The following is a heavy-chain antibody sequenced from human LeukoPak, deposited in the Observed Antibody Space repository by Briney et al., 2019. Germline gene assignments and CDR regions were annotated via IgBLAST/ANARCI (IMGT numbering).Heavy chain of an antibody. CDR1: GGSFGGYY. Sequence: PSETLSLTCAVYGGSFGGYYWSWIRQPPRKGLDWIGEINHSGSTNYNPSLKSRVTISVDTSKNQFSLKLSSVTAADTAVYYCARTGYYDSSGLPKYWGQGTLVTVSS. CDR2: INHSGST. CDR3: ARTGYYDSSGLPKY. J-gene: IGHJ4*02. V-gene: IGHV4-34*01. D-gene: IGHD3-22*01.